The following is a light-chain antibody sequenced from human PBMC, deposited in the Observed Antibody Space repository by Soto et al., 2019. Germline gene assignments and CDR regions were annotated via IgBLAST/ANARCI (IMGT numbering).Light chain of an antibody. CDR1: SSNIGSNP. V-gene: IGLV1-44*01. Sequence: QSVLTQPPSASGTPGQRVTISCSGSSSNIGSNPVNWYQQLPGTAPKLLIYSNNQRPSGVPDRFSGSKSDTSASLAISALQSEDEADYYCAAWDSRLNAHLLFGGGTKLTVL. CDR3: AAWDSRLNAHLL. J-gene: IGLJ2*01. CDR2: SNN.